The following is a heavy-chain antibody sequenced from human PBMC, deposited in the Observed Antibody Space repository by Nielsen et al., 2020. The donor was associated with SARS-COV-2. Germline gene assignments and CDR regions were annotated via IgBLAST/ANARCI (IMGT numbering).Heavy chain of an antibody. J-gene: IGHJ4*02. V-gene: IGHV3-11*04. CDR2: ISNSGDTI. D-gene: IGHD1-26*01. Sequence: GESLKISCAASGLTFSDYYMNWIRQAPGRGLEWISYISNSGDTIYYADSVKGRFTISRDNARNSVFLQMNSLRVEDTAVYYCAKDGVLGMWGYFDFGGQGTMVTVSS. CDR3: AKDGVLGMWGYFDF. CDR1: GLTFSDYY.